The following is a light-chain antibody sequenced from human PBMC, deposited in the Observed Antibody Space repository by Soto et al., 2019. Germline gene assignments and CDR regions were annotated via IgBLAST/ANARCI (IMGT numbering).Light chain of an antibody. J-gene: IGKJ1*01. CDR2: GAS. CDR3: QQYVSSPRT. CDR1: QTVYNGF. Sequence: ENVLTQSPGTLSLSPGERATLSCRASQTVYNGFLAWYQQKPGQAPRLLIYGASSRATGIPDRFSGSGSGTDFTLHISSLEHEAFEVYCCQQYVSSPRTFGQGNKVEI. V-gene: IGKV3-20*01.